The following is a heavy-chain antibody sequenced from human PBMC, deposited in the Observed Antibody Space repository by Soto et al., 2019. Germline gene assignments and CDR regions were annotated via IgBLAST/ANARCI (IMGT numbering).Heavy chain of an antibody. D-gene: IGHD3-22*01. J-gene: IGHJ4*02. CDR3: AIGPYTMTGSYFDF. Sequence: QVQVVQSGAEVKKPGSSVKVSCRVSGGTFDMYALTWVRQAPGQGLEWMGTIIPTLSILKYAKKFQGRVTITAGGSTSTTYLELSRLRSDDTALYYCAIGPYTMTGSYFDFWGQGTLVTGSA. V-gene: IGHV1-69*18. CDR1: GGTFDMYA. CDR2: IIPTLSIL.